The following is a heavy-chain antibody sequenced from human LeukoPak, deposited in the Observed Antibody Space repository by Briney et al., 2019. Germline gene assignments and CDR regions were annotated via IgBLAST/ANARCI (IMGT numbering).Heavy chain of an antibody. J-gene: IGHJ5*02. V-gene: IGHV1-69*01. CDR2: IIPIFGTA. CDR3: ARSPQYCTNGVCLPSNWFDP. D-gene: IGHD2-8*01. Sequence: SVKVSCKASGGTFSSYAISWVRQAPGQGLEWMGGIIPIFGTANYAQKFQGRVTITADESTSTAYMELSSLRSEDTAVYYCARSPQYCTNGVCLPSNWFDPWGQGTLVTVSS. CDR1: GGTFSSYA.